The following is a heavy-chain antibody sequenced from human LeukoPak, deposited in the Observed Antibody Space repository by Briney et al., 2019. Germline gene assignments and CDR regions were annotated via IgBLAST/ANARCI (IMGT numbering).Heavy chain of an antibody. CDR2: MYSSGST. CDR3: ARSLGNGLIDY. Sequence: PSETLSLTCRVSGASISSGSYYWVWIRQPPGKGLEWIGSMYSSGSTYYNPSLKSRVTISVDTSKNQFSLKLSSVTAADTAVYYCARSLGNGLIDYWGQGTLVTVSS. CDR1: GASISSGSYY. V-gene: IGHV4-39*01. J-gene: IGHJ4*02. D-gene: IGHD2-8*01.